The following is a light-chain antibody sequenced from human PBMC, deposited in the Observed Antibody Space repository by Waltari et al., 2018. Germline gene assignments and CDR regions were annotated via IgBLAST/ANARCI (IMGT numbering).Light chain of an antibody. Sequence: QSALTQPASVSGSAGQSITISCTGTSSDVGTYNLVSWYQQHPGKAPKLMIYEASKLPSGVSHRFSGSKTGNTASLTISGLPAEDEADYFCCSYAGGHTLVFGGGTKLTVL. V-gene: IGLV2-23*02. J-gene: IGLJ3*02. CDR1: SSDVGTYNL. CDR3: CSYAGGHTLV. CDR2: EAS.